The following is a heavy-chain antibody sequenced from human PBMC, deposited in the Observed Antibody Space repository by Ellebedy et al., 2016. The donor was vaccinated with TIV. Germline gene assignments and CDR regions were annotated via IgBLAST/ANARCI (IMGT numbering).Heavy chain of an antibody. D-gene: IGHD3-16*01. Sequence: GESLKISCAASGFTFSSYAMHWVRQAPGKGLEYVSAISSNGGSTYYANSVKGRFTISRDNSKNTLYLQMGSLRAEDMAVYYCAREGAHASWFYDYWGQGTLVTFSS. CDR3: AREGAHASWFYDY. CDR1: GFTFSSYA. J-gene: IGHJ4*02. CDR2: ISSNGGST. V-gene: IGHV3-64*01.